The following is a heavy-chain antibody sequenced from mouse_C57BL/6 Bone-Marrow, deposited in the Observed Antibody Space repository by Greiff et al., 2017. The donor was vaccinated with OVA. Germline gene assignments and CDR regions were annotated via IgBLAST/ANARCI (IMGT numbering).Heavy chain of an antibody. CDR2: INPNNGGT. D-gene: IGHD1-1*01. J-gene: IGHJ4*01. V-gene: IGHV1-18*01. Sequence: EVQLQQSGPELVKPGASVKIPCKASGYTFTDYNMDWVKQSHGKSLEWIGDINPNNGGTIYNQKFKGKDTMTVDKSSSTAYMELRSLTSEDTAVYYCARGRGTTPVPYYYAMDYWGQGTSVTVSS. CDR1: GYTFTDYN. CDR3: ARGRGTTPVPYYYAMDY.